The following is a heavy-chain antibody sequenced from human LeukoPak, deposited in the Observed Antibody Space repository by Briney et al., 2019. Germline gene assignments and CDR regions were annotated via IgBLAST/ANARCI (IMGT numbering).Heavy chain of an antibody. J-gene: IGHJ3*02. CDR1: GGSISSYY. CDR2: IYTSGST. V-gene: IGHV4-4*07. Sequence: PSETLSLTCSVSGGSISSYYWSWIRQPAGKGLEWIGRIYTSGSTNYNPSLKSRVTMSVDTSKNQFSLKLSSVTAADTAVYYCARWSGSSWYAKAQIDAFDIWGQGTMVTVSS. CDR3: ARWSGSSWYAKAQIDAFDI. D-gene: IGHD6-13*01.